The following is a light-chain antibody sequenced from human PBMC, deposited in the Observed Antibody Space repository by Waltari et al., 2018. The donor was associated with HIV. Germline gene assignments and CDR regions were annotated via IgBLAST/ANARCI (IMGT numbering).Light chain of an antibody. V-gene: IGLV3-21*02. CDR3: HVWDRSSDRHV. J-gene: IGLJ1*01. Sequence: YVLTQPPSVSVAPRQTARLTRWGNNFSSTRVHCYQQKAGQAPVVGGYDGSGRPSGHRGRFSGSHSGHTATLSISRVEAGDEADYCCHVWDRSSDRHVVGTGTKVTVL. CDR1: NFSSTR. CDR2: DGS.